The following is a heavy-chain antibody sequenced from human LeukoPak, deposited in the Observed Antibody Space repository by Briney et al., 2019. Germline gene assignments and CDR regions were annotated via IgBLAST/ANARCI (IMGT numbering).Heavy chain of an antibody. CDR3: ARDEYDILTDYDY. V-gene: IGHV3-74*01. D-gene: IGHD3-9*01. Sequence: PGGSLRLSCAASGFTFSNCWMHWVRQAPGKGLEWISRIEYDESKTKYADSVKGRFTISRDNAKNSLYLQMNSLRAEDTAVYYCARDEYDILTDYDYWGQGILVTVSS. CDR1: GFTFSNCW. CDR2: IEYDESKT. J-gene: IGHJ4*02.